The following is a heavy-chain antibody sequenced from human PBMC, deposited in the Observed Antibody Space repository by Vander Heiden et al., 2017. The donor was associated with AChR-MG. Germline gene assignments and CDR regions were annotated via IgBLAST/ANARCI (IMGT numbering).Heavy chain of an antibody. CDR1: RFNCSSHA. Sequence: EVHLLESGGGLVQPGGSLRLSCAASRFNCSSHAMSWVRQAPGRGLEWVSTMHGSGGTTFYADSVKGRFTISRDDSKSTLYLEMKSLKAEDTAVYYCALEEWGYFDYWGQGTLVTVSS. CDR2: MHGSGGTT. D-gene: IGHD1-1*01. V-gene: IGHV3-23*01. CDR3: ALEEWGYFDY. J-gene: IGHJ4*02.